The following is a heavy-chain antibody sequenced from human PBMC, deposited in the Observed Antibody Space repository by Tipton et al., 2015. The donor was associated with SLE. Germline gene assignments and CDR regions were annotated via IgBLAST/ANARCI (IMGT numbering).Heavy chain of an antibody. D-gene: IGHD4/OR15-4a*01. CDR3: ARPTDDYGANHWWYFDL. Sequence: TLSLTCTVSGGSISSYYWSWIRQPPGKGLEWIGYIYTSGSTNYNPSLKSRVTISIDTSKNQFSLKLSSVTAADTAVYYCARPTDDYGANHWWYFDLWGRGTLVTVSS. J-gene: IGHJ2*01. CDR2: IYTSGST. V-gene: IGHV4-4*09. CDR1: GGSISSYY.